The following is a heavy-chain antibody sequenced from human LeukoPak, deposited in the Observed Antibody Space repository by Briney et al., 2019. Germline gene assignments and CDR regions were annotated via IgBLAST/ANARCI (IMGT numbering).Heavy chain of an antibody. Sequence: SETLSLTCAVYGGSFSGYYWSWIRQPPGKGLEWIGEINHSGSTNYNPSFKSRVTISVDTSKNQFSLKLSSVTAADTAVYYCAREGYSYDSSGYSNHWGQGTLVTVSS. V-gene: IGHV4-34*01. J-gene: IGHJ5*02. CDR3: AREGYSYDSSGYSNH. CDR2: INHSGST. D-gene: IGHD3-22*01. CDR1: GGSFSGYY.